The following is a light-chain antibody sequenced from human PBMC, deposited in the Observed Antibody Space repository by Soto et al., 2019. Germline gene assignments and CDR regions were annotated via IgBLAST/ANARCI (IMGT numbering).Light chain of an antibody. Sequence: EIVLTQSPGTLSLSPGERATLSCRASQTVSRTFLVWYQQKPGQAPRRLIHGASSRATGIPDRFSGSGSGTDFALTINRLEAEDFAVYYCQQYASTPWTFGQGTKVEIK. CDR2: GAS. CDR3: QQYASTPWT. V-gene: IGKV3-20*01. CDR1: QTVSRTF. J-gene: IGKJ1*01.